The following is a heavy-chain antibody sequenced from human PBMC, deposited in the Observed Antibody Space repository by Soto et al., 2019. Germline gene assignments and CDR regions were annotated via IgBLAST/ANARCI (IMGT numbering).Heavy chain of an antibody. J-gene: IGHJ6*02. Sequence: EVQLVESGGGLVQPGGSLRLSCAASGFSLSTYWMHWVRQVPGKGLIWVSRINTDGSSRSYADSVKGRFTISRDNAKNTLYLQMNSLRAEDTAVYYCANEHIGYDHGEYYYHGVDVWGQGTTVTVSS. D-gene: IGHD5-12*01. CDR2: INTDGSSR. CDR1: GFSLSTYW. V-gene: IGHV3-74*01. CDR3: ANEHIGYDHGEYYYHGVDV.